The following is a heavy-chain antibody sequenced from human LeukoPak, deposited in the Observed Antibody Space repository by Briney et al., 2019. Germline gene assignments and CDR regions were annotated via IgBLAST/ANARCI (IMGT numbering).Heavy chain of an antibody. CDR1: GFTFSSYA. J-gene: IGHJ4*02. V-gene: IGHV3-23*01. CDR3: AKLIQLWLGWHFDY. CDR2: ISGSGGST. D-gene: IGHD5-18*01. Sequence: HPGGSLRLSCAASGFTFSSYAMSWVRQAPGKGLEWVSAISGSGGSTYYADSVKGRFTISRDNSKNTLYLQMNSLRAEDTAVYYCAKLIQLWLGWHFDYWGQGTLVTVSS.